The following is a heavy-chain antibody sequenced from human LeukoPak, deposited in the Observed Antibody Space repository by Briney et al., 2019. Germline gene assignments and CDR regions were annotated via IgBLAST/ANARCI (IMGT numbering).Heavy chain of an antibody. CDR1: GFTVSGNY. CDR2: IYSGGTT. D-gene: IGHD3-10*01. V-gene: IGHV3-53*05. Sequence: GGSLRLSCAVSGFTVSGNYMSWVRQAPGKGLEWVSLIYSGGTTYYADSVKGRFTISRDNSKNTLYLQMNSLRPEDTAVYYCAKDSKRWKTYYYEAGSYYFDYWGQGTRVTVSS. J-gene: IGHJ4*02. CDR3: AKDSKRWKTYYYEAGSYYFDY.